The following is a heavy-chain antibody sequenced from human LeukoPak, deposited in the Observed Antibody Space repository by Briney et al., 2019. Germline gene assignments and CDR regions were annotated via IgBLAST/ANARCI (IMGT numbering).Heavy chain of an antibody. D-gene: IGHD6-13*01. Sequence: PGGSLRLSCAASGFTFSSYAMSWVRQAPGKGLECFSAISGSGGSTYYADSVKGRFTISRDNSKNTLYLQMNSLRAEDTAVYYCAKDRDAAAAADTPDYWGQGTLVTVSS. CDR1: GFTFSSYA. J-gene: IGHJ4*02. CDR2: ISGSGGST. CDR3: AKDRDAAAAADTPDY. V-gene: IGHV3-23*01.